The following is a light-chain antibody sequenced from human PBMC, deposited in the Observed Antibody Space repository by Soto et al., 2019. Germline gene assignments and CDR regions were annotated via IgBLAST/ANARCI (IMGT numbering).Light chain of an antibody. CDR3: ISYTGSSTSYV. CDR2: EVT. J-gene: IGLJ1*01. Sequence: QSVLTQSASVSGSPGQSITISCSGTSSDVGSYNHVAWYQQFPGKTPKLIIYEVTYRPSGVSHRFSASKSGNTASLTISGLQAEDEADYYCISYTGSSTSYVFGTGTKSPS. V-gene: IGLV2-14*01. CDR1: SSDVGSYNH.